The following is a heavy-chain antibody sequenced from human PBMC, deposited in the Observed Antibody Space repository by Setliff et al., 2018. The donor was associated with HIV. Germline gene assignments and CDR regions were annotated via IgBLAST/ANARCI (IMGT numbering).Heavy chain of an antibody. J-gene: IGHJ6*02. CDR1: GYPISSGYY. Sequence: KPSETLSLTCTASGYPISSGYYWGWIRQPPGKGLELIGSIYHSGTTYYNPSLKSRVTISVDTSKNQFSLKLSSATAADTAVYYCARRLQFLEFLHGVGGLDVWGQGTTVTVSS. V-gene: IGHV4-38-2*02. CDR3: ARRLQFLEFLHGVGGLDV. CDR2: IYHSGTT. D-gene: IGHD3-3*01.